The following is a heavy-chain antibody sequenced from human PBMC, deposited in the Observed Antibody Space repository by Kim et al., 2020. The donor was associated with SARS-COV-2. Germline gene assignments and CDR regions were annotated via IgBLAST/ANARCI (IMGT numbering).Heavy chain of an antibody. Sequence: NPSPKSRVIISVDTSKNQFSLNLSSVTAADTAVYYCARDLGGSSWRELDYWGQGTLVTVSS. J-gene: IGHJ4*02. CDR3: ARDLGGSSWRELDY. D-gene: IGHD2-2*01. V-gene: IGHV4-59*01.